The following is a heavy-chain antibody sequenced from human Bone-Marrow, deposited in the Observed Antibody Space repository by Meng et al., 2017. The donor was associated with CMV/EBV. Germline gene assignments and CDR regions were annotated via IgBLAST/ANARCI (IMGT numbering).Heavy chain of an antibody. CDR3: ARDKAGRTPFDY. CDR1: EYTLTGYY. Sequence: QGLMGQSGAEVKKRGASVKVSCKASEYTLTGYYMHWVRQAPGQGLEWMGWINPNSGGTNYAQKFQGRVTMTRDTSISTAYMELSRLRSDDTAVYYCARDKAGRTPFDYWGQGTLVTVSS. V-gene: IGHV1-2*02. D-gene: IGHD1-14*01. CDR2: INPNSGGT. J-gene: IGHJ4*02.